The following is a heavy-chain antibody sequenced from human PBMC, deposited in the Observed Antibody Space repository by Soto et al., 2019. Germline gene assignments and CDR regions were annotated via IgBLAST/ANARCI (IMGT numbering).Heavy chain of an antibody. CDR2: ISGSGDST. D-gene: IGHD1-26*01. V-gene: IGHV3-23*01. CDR1: GFTFSSYA. Sequence: EVQLLESGGGLEQPGGSLRLSCAASGFTFSSYAMNWVRQAPGKGLAWGSVISGSGDSTYYPDSVKGRFTISRDNSTNTLYLQMNSLRAEDTAVYYCARRGSGSYYDYWGQGTLVTVSS. CDR3: ARRGSGSYYDY. J-gene: IGHJ4*02.